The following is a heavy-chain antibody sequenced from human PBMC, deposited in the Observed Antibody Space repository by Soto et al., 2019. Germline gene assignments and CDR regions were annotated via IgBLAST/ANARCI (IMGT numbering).Heavy chain of an antibody. CDR2: IYYSGST. Sequence: KASETLSLTCAVSGGSISSGGYYWSWIRQHPGKGLEWIGYIYYSGSTYYNPSLKSRVTISVDTSKNQFSLKLSSVTAADTAVYYCARVREGYSYGYQEVWFDPWGQGTLVTVSS. V-gene: IGHV4-31*11. D-gene: IGHD5-18*01. J-gene: IGHJ5*02. CDR1: GGSISSGGYY. CDR3: ARVREGYSYGYQEVWFDP.